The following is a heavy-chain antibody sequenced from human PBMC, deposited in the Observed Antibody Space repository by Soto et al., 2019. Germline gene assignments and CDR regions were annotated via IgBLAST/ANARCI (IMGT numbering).Heavy chain of an antibody. Sequence: SETLSLTCTVSGGSISSSSYYWGWIRQPPGKGLEWIGSIYYSGSTYYNPSLKSRVTISVDTSKNQFSLKLSSVTAADTAVYYCASRGYSGFTNWFDPWGQGTLVTVSS. CDR3: ASRGYSGFTNWFDP. CDR1: GGSISSSSYY. CDR2: IYYSGST. D-gene: IGHD2-21*01. J-gene: IGHJ5*02. V-gene: IGHV4-39*01.